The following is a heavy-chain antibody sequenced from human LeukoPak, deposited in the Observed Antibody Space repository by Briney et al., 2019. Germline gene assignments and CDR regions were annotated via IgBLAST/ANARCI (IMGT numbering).Heavy chain of an antibody. D-gene: IGHD1-20*01. V-gene: IGHV3-21*05. CDR1: GFIFSDYS. CDR3: ARDHNWAFDS. CDR2: IGLDSGFT. J-gene: IGHJ4*02. Sequence: GGSLRLSCAASGFIFSDYSMNWVRQAPGWGLEWLSYIGLDSGFTSYADSVKGRFTISSDTARNSLYLHLNSLRAEDTALYFCARDHNWAFDSWGQGTLVTVSS.